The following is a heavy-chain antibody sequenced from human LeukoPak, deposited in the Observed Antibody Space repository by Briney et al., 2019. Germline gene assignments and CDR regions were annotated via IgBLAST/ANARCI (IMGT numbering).Heavy chain of an antibody. CDR2: IIPIFGTA. CDR3: AREYYYGSGSYYNKYYFDY. J-gene: IGHJ4*02. Sequence: SVKVSCKASGGTFSSYAISWVRQAPGQGLEWMGGIIPIFGTANYAQKFQGRVTITTDESASTAYMELSSLRSEDTAVYYCAREYYYGSGSYYNKYYFDYWGQGTLVTVSS. CDR1: GGTFSSYA. D-gene: IGHD3-10*01. V-gene: IGHV1-69*05.